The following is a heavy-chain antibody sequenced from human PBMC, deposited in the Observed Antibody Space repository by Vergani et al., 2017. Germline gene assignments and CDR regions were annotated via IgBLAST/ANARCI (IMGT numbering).Heavy chain of an antibody. CDR1: GFTFSSYA. D-gene: IGHD6-6*01. CDR3: TTDGPWGSMQLDPFDY. CDR2: IKSNTDGGTT. J-gene: IGHJ4*02. Sequence: VQLVESGGGVVQPGRSLRLSCAASGFTFSSYAMHWVRQAPGKGLEWVGRIKSNTDGGTTDYAAPVKGRFTISRDDSKNTLYLQMNSLKTEDTAVYHCTTDGPWGSMQLDPFDYWGQGTLVTVSS. V-gene: IGHV3-15*01.